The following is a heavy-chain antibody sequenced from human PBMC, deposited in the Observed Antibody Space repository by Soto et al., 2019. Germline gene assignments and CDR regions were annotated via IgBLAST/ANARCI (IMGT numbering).Heavy chain of an antibody. CDR3: AKQMTTVTRPYYYYYMDV. V-gene: IGHV3-23*01. Sequence: PGGSLRLSCAASGFTFSSYAMSWVRQAPGKGLEWVSAISGSGGSTYYADSVKGRFTISRDNSKNTLYLQMNSLRAEDTAVYYCAKQMTTVTRPYYYYYMDVWGKGTTVTVSS. J-gene: IGHJ6*03. CDR2: ISGSGGST. CDR1: GFTFSSYA. D-gene: IGHD4-4*01.